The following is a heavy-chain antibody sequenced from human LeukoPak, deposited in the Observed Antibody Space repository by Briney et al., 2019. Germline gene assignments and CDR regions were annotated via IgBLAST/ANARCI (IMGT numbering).Heavy chain of an antibody. CDR2: ISWNSGSI. V-gene: IGHV3-9*01. CDR3: AKDMGTGALDAFDI. CDR1: GFTFYDYA. D-gene: IGHD2-8*02. J-gene: IGHJ3*02. Sequence: PGRSLRLSCAASGFTFYDYAMHWVRHAPGKGLEWVSGISWNSGSIGYADSVKGRFTISRDNAKNSLYLQMNSLRAEDTALYYCAKDMGTGALDAFDIWGQGTMVTVSS.